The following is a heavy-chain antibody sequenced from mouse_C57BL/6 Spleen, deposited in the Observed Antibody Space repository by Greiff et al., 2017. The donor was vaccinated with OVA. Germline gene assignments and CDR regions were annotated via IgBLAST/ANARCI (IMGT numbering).Heavy chain of an antibody. Sequence: EVQLVESGPGMVKPSQSLSLTCTVTGYSITSGYDWHWIRHFPGNKLEWMGYISYSGSTNYNPSLKSRISITHDTSKNHFFLKLNSVTTEDTATYYCARRDYEDYFDYWGQGTSLTVSS. D-gene: IGHD1-1*01. V-gene: IGHV3-1*01. CDR2: ISYSGST. CDR3: ARRDYEDYFDY. CDR1: GYSITSGYD. J-gene: IGHJ2*02.